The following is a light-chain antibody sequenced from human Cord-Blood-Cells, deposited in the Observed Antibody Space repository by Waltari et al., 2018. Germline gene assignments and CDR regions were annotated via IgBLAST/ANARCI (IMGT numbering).Light chain of an antibody. CDR1: QRVLYSSNNKNY. J-gene: IGKJ1*01. Sequence: DIVMTQSPDSLAVSLGERATINCKSSQRVLYSSNNKNYLAWYQQKQGQPPKLLIYCASTRESGVPDRFSGSGSGTDFTLTISSLQAEDVAVYYCQQYYSTPQTFGQGTKVEIK. V-gene: IGKV4-1*01. CDR2: CAS. CDR3: QQYYSTPQT.